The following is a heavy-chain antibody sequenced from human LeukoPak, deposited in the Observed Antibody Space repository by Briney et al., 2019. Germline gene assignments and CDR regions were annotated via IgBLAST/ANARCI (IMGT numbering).Heavy chain of an antibody. V-gene: IGHV3-23*01. CDR3: AKHVGVVAATSYYFDY. CDR2: ISGSGGST. Sequence: GGSLRLSCAATRFTFSSYAMSSVGQAAGHGLEWVSAISGSGGSTYYADSVKGRFTISRDNSKNTLYLQMNSLRAEDTAVYYCAKHVGVVAATSYYFDYWGQGTLVTVSS. J-gene: IGHJ4*02. CDR1: RFTFSSYA. D-gene: IGHD2-15*01.